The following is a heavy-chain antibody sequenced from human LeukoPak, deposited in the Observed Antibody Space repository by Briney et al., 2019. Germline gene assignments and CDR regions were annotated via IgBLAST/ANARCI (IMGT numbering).Heavy chain of an antibody. CDR1: GFTFDDYA. V-gene: IGHV3-21*01. D-gene: IGHD4-17*01. Sequence: PGGSLRLSCAASGFTFDDYAMHWVRQAPGKGLEWVSSISSSSSYIYYADSVKGRFTISRDNAKNSLYLQMNSLRAEDTAVYYCARENDYGDYVMDYWGQGTLVTVSS. CDR3: ARENDYGDYVMDY. J-gene: IGHJ4*02. CDR2: ISSSSSYI.